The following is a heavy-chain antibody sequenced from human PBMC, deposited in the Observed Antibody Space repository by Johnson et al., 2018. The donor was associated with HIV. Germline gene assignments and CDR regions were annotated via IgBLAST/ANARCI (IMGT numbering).Heavy chain of an antibody. CDR1: GFIFSNYD. Sequence: EVQLVESGGGLVQPGGSLRLSCAASGFIFSNYDMNWVRQAPGKGLEWVSSISSSGGTTYYADSMKGRFTISRDNSKNTLYLQMNSLRAEDTAVYYCARAPEVRGVDAFDVWGQGTVVTVSS. J-gene: IGHJ3*01. V-gene: IGHV3-23*04. CDR2: ISSSGGTT. CDR3: ARAPEVRGVDAFDV. D-gene: IGHD3-10*01.